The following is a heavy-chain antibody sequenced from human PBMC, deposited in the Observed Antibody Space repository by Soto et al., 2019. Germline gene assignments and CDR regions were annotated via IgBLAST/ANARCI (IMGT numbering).Heavy chain of an antibody. CDR3: ARLSPPAAASSGLGRSNNYYYCGGMDV. V-gene: IGHV1-69*13. J-gene: IGHJ6*02. CDR1: GGTFSSYA. D-gene: IGHD6-13*01. Sequence: GASVKVSCKASGGTFSSYAISWVRQAPGQGLEWMGGIIPIFGTANYAQKFQGRVTITADESTSTAYMELSSLRSEDTAVSYCARLSPPAAASSGLGRSNNYYYCGGMDVWGQGTTVTVSS. CDR2: IIPIFGTA.